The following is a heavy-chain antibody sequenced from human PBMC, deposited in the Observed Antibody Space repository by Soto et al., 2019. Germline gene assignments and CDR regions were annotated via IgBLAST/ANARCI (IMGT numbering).Heavy chain of an antibody. CDR1: GFTFNSYE. J-gene: IGHJ4*02. V-gene: IGHV3-48*03. CDR2: ISTSGSTK. Sequence: GSLRLSCSASGFTFNSYEMNWVRQAPGKGLEWISDISTSGSTKYYADSVKGRFTISRDNARNSLYLQMNNLRAEDTAVYYCVRDMATTQGFDFWGQGILVTVSS. D-gene: IGHD5-12*01. CDR3: VRDMATTQGFDF.